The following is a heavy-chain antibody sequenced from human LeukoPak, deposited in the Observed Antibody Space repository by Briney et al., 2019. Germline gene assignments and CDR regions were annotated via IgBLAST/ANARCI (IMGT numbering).Heavy chain of an antibody. Sequence: GGSLRLSCAASGFTFSSYGMHWARQAPGKGLEWVAVISYDGSNKYYADSVKGRFTISRDNSKNTLYLQMNSLRAEDTAVYYCAKDLYSYGWGGLDYWGQGTLVTVSS. CDR3: AKDLYSYGWGGLDY. CDR2: ISYDGSNK. CDR1: GFTFSSYG. D-gene: IGHD5-18*01. J-gene: IGHJ4*02. V-gene: IGHV3-30*18.